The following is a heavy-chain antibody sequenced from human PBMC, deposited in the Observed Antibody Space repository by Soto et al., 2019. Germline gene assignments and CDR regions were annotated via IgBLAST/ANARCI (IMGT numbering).Heavy chain of an antibody. Sequence: QVQLVESGGSVVQPGRSLRLSCEASGFTFTSYAMHWVRQAPGKGLEWVAVISYYGINEYYADSVKGRFTISRDNSKNMLFLQMSSLRVEDTAVYYCARDRLRLGELSLIGYFDYWGQGTLVTVSS. CDR1: GFTFTSYA. D-gene: IGHD3-16*02. CDR3: ARDRLRLGELSLIGYFDY. J-gene: IGHJ4*02. V-gene: IGHV3-30*15. CDR2: ISYYGINE.